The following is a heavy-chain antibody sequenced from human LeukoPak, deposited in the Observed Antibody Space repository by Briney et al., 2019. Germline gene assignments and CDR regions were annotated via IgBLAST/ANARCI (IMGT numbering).Heavy chain of an antibody. D-gene: IGHD4-17*01. CDR1: GFTFSSYS. V-gene: IGHV3-48*04. CDR2: ISSSGSTI. Sequence: PGGSLRLSCAASGFTFSSYSMNWVRQAPGKGLEWVSYISSSGSTIYYADSVKGRFTISRDNAKNSLYLQMNSLRAEDTAVYYCASSGDYDLDYWGQGTLVTVSS. J-gene: IGHJ4*02. CDR3: ASSGDYDLDY.